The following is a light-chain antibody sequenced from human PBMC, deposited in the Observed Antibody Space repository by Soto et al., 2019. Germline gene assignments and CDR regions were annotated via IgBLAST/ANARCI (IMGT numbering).Light chain of an antibody. J-gene: IGLJ1*01. V-gene: IGLV1-51*01. CDR2: DDN. Sequence: QSVLTQPPSVSAAPGQKVTISCSGSSSNIGGNSVSWYQQLPGTAPKLLIYDDNKRPSGIPDRFSGSKSGTSASLAISGLQSDDEADYYCAAWHDSLNPLYVFGTGTKVTVL. CDR3: AAWHDSLNPLYV. CDR1: SSNIGGNS.